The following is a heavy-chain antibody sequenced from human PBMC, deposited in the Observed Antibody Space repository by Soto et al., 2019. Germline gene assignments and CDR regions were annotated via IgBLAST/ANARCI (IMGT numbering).Heavy chain of an antibody. CDR2: IYWDNDK. J-gene: IGHJ4*02. Sequence: QITLKESGTTLVKPTQTLTLTCDFSGFSLNTRGVGVGWIRQPPGKALEWLALIYWDNDKRYSPSLKSRLTITKDTPKNHVVLMMTDMDPVDTATYYCAHNNYYGSGSVYWGQGTLVTVSS. D-gene: IGHD3-10*01. V-gene: IGHV2-5*02. CDR1: GFSLNTRGVG. CDR3: AHNNYYGSGSVY.